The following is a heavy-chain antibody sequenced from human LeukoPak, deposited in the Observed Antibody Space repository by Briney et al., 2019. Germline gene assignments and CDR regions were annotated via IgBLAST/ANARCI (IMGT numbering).Heavy chain of an antibody. CDR3: AISVVGIAAAGIFDY. V-gene: IGHV1-18*01. D-gene: IGHD6-13*01. CDR2: ISAYNDNT. Sequence: ASVKVSCKASGYTFTSYGISWVRQAPGQGLEWMGWISAYNDNTNYAQKLQGRVTMTTDTSTSTAYMELRSLRSDDTAVYYCAISVVGIAAAGIFDYWGQGTLVTVSS. CDR1: GYTFTSYG. J-gene: IGHJ4*02.